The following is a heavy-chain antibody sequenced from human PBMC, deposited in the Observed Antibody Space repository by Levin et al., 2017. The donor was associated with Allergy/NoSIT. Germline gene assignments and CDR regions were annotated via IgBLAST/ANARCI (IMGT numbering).Heavy chain of an antibody. J-gene: IGHJ4*02. CDR1: GFTFSSYG. CDR3: AKDHYDYIWGSYRLPDY. CDR2: ISYDGSNK. V-gene: IGHV3-30*18. Sequence: QAGGSLRLSCAASGFTFSSYGMHWVRQAPGKGLEWVAVISYDGSNKYYADSVKGRFTISRDNSKNTLYLQMNSLRAEDTAVYYCAKDHYDYIWGSYRLPDYWGQGTLVTVSS. D-gene: IGHD3-16*02.